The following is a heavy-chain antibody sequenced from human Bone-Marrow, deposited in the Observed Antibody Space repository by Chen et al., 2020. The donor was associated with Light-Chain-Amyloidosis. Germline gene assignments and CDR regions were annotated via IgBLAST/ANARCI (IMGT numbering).Heavy chain of an antibody. CDR1: GFSLSSSGVG. J-gene: IGHJ5*02. CDR3: ARRQNDILTGYYSPPWFDP. V-gene: IGHV2-5*01. D-gene: IGHD3-9*01. Sequence: QITLKESGPTLVKPTQTLTLTCTFSGFSLSSSGVGVGWIRQAPGKAPEWLARIYWNDDKRYSPSLQSRLTIAKDTSKNQVVLTMTNVDPVDSATYYCARRQNDILTGYYSPPWFDPCGQGTLVSVSS. CDR2: IYWNDDK.